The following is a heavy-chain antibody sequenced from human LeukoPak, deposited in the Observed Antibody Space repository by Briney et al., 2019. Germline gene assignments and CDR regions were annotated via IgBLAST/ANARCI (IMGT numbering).Heavy chain of an antibody. CDR2: IIPIFGTA. V-gene: IGHV1-69*13. J-gene: IGHJ4*02. D-gene: IGHD2-2*01. Sequence: SVKVSCKASGGTFSSYAISWVRQAPGQGLEWIGGIIPIFGTANYAQKFQGRVTITADESTSTAYMELSSLRSEDTAVYYCARAIGLVVPAAMYYFDYWGQGALVTVSS. CDR3: ARAIGLVVPAAMYYFDY. CDR1: GGTFSSYA.